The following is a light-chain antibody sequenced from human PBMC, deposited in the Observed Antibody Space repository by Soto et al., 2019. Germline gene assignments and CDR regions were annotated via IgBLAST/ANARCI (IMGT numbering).Light chain of an antibody. CDR1: QSISKD. CDR2: AAS. J-gene: IGKJ3*01. Sequence: DIQMTQSPSSLSASVGDRATITCRASQSISKDLNWYQQKPGKAPKLLIYAASSLQSGVPSRFSGSGSGTDFTLTISSLQPEDFATYYCQQSYSTPFTFGPGTKVDIK. CDR3: QQSYSTPFT. V-gene: IGKV1-39*01.